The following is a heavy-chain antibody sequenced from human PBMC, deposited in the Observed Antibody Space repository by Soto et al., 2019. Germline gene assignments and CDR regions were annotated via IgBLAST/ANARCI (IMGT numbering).Heavy chain of an antibody. D-gene: IGHD2-2*01. CDR2: IWYDGSNK. J-gene: IGHJ6*02. CDR1: GFTFSSYG. Sequence: QVQLVESGGGVVQPGRSLRLSCAASGFTFSSYGMHWVRQAPGKGLEWVAVIWYDGSNKYYADSVKGRFTIFRDNSKNTLYLQMNSLRAEDTAVYYCARAYLPRYCSSTSCYLYYYYGMDVWGQGTTVTVSS. V-gene: IGHV3-33*01. CDR3: ARAYLPRYCSSTSCYLYYYYGMDV.